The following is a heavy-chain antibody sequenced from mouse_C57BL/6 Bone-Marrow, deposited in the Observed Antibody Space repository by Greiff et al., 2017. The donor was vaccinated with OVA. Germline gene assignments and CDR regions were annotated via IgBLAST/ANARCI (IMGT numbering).Heavy chain of an antibody. CDR2: IRSKSNNYAT. J-gene: IGHJ3*01. V-gene: IGHV10-1*01. Sequence: GGGLVQPKGSLKLSCAASGFSFNTYAMNWVRQAPGKGLEWVARIRSKSNNYATYYADSVKDRFTISRDDSESMLYLQMNNLKTEDTAMYYCVRHNYGPSWFAYWGQGTLVTVSA. CDR3: VRHNYGPSWFAY. CDR1: GFSFNTYA. D-gene: IGHD1-2*01.